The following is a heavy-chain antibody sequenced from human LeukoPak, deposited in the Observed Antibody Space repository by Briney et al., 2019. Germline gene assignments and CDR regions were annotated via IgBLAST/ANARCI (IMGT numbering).Heavy chain of an antibody. Sequence: GGSLRLSCAASGFTFSTYAMHWVRQAPGKGLDWVAVISYDGSNEYYAESVKDRFTISRDNSKNTLYLHMNSLRAEDTAVYYCAKEELGDYGDPFDYWGQGTLVTVSS. CDR3: AKEELGDYGDPFDY. J-gene: IGHJ4*02. CDR2: ISYDGSNE. V-gene: IGHV3-30*18. D-gene: IGHD4-17*01. CDR1: GFTFSTYA.